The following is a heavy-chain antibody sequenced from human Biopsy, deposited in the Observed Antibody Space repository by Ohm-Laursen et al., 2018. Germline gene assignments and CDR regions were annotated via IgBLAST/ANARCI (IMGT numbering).Heavy chain of an antibody. Sequence: ASVKVSCKVSGDRFTEFSIHWVRQAPGKGLEWMGGFDPEEGQRTYAQKFQGRLTMTEDTSADTAYMELRGLRSEDSAVYYCAADSENCGGDCYIYWGQGTQVTVSS. CDR3: AADSENCGGDCYIY. CDR2: FDPEEGQR. V-gene: IGHV1-24*01. J-gene: IGHJ4*02. CDR1: GDRFTEFS. D-gene: IGHD2-21*02.